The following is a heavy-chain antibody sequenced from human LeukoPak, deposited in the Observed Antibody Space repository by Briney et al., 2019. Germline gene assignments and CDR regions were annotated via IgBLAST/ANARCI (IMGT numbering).Heavy chain of an antibody. D-gene: IGHD6-25*01. CDR2: IHHGGTT. J-gene: IGHJ4*02. CDR3: ARLLAYSSELDY. V-gene: IGHV4-38-2*02. Sequence: PSETLSLTCTVSGYSISSGYYWGWIRQPPGKGLEWIGSIHHGGTTYYNPSLKSPVTISVDTSKNQFSLKLSSVTAADTAVYYCARLLAYSSELDYWGQETLVTVSS. CDR1: GYSISSGYY.